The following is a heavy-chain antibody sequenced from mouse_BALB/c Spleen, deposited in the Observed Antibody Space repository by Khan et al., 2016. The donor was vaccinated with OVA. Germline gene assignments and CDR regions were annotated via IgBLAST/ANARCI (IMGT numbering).Heavy chain of an antibody. Sequence: QIQLVQSGPELKKPGETVKISCKASGYTFTNNGMNWVKQNPGKGLKWMGWINTYTGEQTYVDDFKGRFAFSLETSATTAYLQINNLKNEDTATYFCARVGYAGTMDYWGQGTSVTVSS. CDR3: ARVGYAGTMDY. D-gene: IGHD2-14*01. J-gene: IGHJ4*01. V-gene: IGHV9-3-1*01. CDR2: INTYTGEQ. CDR1: GYTFTNNG.